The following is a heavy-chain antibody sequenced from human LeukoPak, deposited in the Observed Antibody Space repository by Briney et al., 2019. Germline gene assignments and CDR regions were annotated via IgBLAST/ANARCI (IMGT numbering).Heavy chain of an antibody. CDR2: ISYDGSNK. CDR1: GFTFSTYA. Sequence: GGSLRLSCAASGFTFSTYAMHWVRQAPGKGLEWVAAISYDGSNKNYADSVKGRFTISRDNAKNSLYMKMNSLRAEDTALYYCARDYCTNGVCYRYGSGSYSSFDYWGQGTLVTVSS. CDR3: ARDYCTNGVCYRYGSGSYSSFDY. J-gene: IGHJ4*02. V-gene: IGHV3-30*04. D-gene: IGHD2-8*01.